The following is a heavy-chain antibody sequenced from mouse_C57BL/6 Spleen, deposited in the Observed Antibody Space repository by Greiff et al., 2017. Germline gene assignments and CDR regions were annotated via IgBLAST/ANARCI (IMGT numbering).Heavy chain of an antibody. J-gene: IGHJ1*03. V-gene: IGHV5-17*01. Sequence: EVMLVESGGGLVKPGGSLKLSCAASGFTFIDYGMHWVRQAPEKGLEWVAYISSGSSTIYYADTVKGRFTISRDNAKNTLFLQMTSLRSEDTAMYYCARPGYYYGSSLYWYFDVWGTGTTVTVSS. CDR3: ARPGYYYGSSLYWYFDV. CDR2: ISSGSSTI. CDR1: GFTFIDYG. D-gene: IGHD1-1*01.